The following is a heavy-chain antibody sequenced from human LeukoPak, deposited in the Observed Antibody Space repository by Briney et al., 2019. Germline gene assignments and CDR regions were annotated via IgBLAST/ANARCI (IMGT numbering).Heavy chain of an antibody. D-gene: IGHD3-9*01. Sequence: SGPTLANPTQTFTLTCSFFRFSLRTTGVGVGWIGQPTGKALERLSLLYWDDDKRYSPSLKSRLTITKDTSKNQVVLTMTNMDPVDTATYYCAHGLYCDWFLSGYFDYWGQGTLVTVSS. J-gene: IGHJ4*02. CDR1: RFSLRTTGVG. CDR3: AHGLYCDWFLSGYFDY. CDR2: LYWDDDK. V-gene: IGHV2-5*02.